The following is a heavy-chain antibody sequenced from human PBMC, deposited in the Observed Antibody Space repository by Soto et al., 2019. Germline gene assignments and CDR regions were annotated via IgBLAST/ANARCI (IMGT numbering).Heavy chain of an antibody. J-gene: IGHJ4*02. CDR3: ARADCTNGVCYPTNFDY. CDR2: INPNSGGT. CDR1: GYSFTVYY. V-gene: IGHV1-2*04. D-gene: IGHD2-8*01. Sequence: ASVKVSCKASGYSFTVYYMHWVRQAPGQGLEWMGWINPNSGGTNYAQKFQGWVTMTRDTSISTAYMELSRLRSDDTAVYYCARADCTNGVCYPTNFDYWGQGTLVTVS.